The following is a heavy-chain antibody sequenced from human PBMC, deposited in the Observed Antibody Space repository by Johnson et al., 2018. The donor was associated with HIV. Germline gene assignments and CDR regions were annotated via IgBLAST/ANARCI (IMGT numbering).Heavy chain of an antibody. J-gene: IGHJ3*02. CDR3: AGDVASVYGSGDHAFDI. Sequence: VQLVESGGGVVQPGRSLRLSCAASGFIFSSYAMHWVRQAPGKGLQYVSAISSNGGSTYYANSVKGRFTISRDNSRNTLYLQMGRLRVEDMAVFYFAGDVASVYGSGDHAFDIWGQGTMVTVSS. CDR1: GFIFSSYA. CDR2: ISSNGGST. V-gene: IGHV3-64*01. D-gene: IGHD3-10*01.